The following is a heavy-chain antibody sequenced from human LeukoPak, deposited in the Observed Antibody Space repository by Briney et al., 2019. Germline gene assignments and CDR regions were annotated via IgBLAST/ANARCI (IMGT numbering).Heavy chain of an antibody. CDR3: ARGGQYSSSSLY. CDR2: MDNFGLK. Sequence: GGSLRLSCAASGFSVNNNYIDWVRQAPGKGLEWVSSMDNFGLKYYRDSVTGRFTISRDSARDMVYLQMNSLRAEDTAVYYCARGGQYSSSSLYWGQGTLVTVSS. D-gene: IGHD6-6*01. V-gene: IGHV3-53*01. J-gene: IGHJ4*02. CDR1: GFSVNNNY.